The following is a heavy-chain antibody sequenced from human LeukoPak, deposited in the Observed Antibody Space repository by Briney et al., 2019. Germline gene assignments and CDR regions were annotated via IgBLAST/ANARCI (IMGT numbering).Heavy chain of an antibody. J-gene: IGHJ4*02. Sequence: VASVKVSCKASGYSFTDYYIHWVRQAPGQGLEWMGWIHPKSGGTSFAQNFQGRVALTRDTSISTAYMDLNRLRSDDTAVYYCAGYSGSGFDYWGQGTLVTVSS. V-gene: IGHV1-2*02. D-gene: IGHD1-26*01. CDR3: AGYSGSGFDY. CDR1: GYSFTDYY. CDR2: IHPKSGGT.